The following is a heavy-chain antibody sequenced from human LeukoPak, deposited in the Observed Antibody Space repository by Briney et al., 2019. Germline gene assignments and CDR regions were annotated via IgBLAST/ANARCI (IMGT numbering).Heavy chain of an antibody. CDR3: ARGRRGSYYTFQV. CDR2: VTNTGRST. J-gene: IGHJ1*01. D-gene: IGHD3-16*01. Sequence: TGGSLRLSCAVSGFNLSDYYMNGVRQAPGKGLEWISYVTNTGRSTNYADSVKGRFTISRDSAKNSVSLQLSSLTAEDTAVYYCARGRRGSYYTFQVWGQGTLVSVSS. CDR1: GFNLSDYY. V-gene: IGHV3-11*01.